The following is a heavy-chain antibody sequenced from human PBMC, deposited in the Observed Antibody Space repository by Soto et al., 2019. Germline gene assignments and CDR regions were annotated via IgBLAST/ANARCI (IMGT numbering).Heavy chain of an antibody. J-gene: IGHJ4*02. V-gene: IGHV3-33*01. CDR2: IWYDGSNK. D-gene: IGHD6-6*01. Sequence: QVQLVESGGGVVQPGRSLRLSCAASGFTFSSYGMHWVRQAPGKGLEWVAVIWYDGSNKYYADSVKGRFTISRDNSKNTLYLQMNSLRAEDTAVYYCARDGEAYKRGKMQLACDYWGQGTLVTVSS. CDR1: GFTFSSYG. CDR3: ARDGEAYKRGKMQLACDY.